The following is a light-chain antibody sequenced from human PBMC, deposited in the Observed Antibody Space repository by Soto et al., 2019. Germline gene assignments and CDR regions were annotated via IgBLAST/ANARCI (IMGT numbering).Light chain of an antibody. CDR1: QRVSNTY. Sequence: EILLTQSPGTLSLSPGERATLSCRASQRVSNTYLAWYQQKPGQPPRLLIYGTSSRATCIPTRFSGSGSGTDFTLSITTLEPEDCAVYYCQQYETSLGLTFGQGTRVEIK. V-gene: IGKV3-20*01. CDR2: GTS. CDR3: QQYETSLGLT. J-gene: IGKJ1*01.